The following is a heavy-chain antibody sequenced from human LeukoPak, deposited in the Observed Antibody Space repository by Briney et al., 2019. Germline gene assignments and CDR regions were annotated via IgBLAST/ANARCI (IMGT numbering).Heavy chain of an antibody. D-gene: IGHD2-15*01. CDR2: IYYSGST. CDR3: ARLDSSGGSYYLSDAFDI. J-gene: IGHJ3*02. Sequence: SETLSLTCTVSGGSISSSSYYWGWIRQPPGKGLEWIGSIYYSGSTYYNPSLKSRVTISVDTSKNQFSLKLSSVTAADTAVYYCARLDSSGGSYYLSDAFDIWGQGTMVTVSS. V-gene: IGHV4-39*01. CDR1: GGSISSSSYY.